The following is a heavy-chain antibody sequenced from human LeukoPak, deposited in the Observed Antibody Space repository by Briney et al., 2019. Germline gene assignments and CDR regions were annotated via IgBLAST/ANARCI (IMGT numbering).Heavy chain of an antibody. Sequence: GGSLRLSWVVSGLSFSRIWMGWVRHAPGEGLEWKPNRGENGSVRQYVDSVKSRFTISRNNAYNSLYRQRTNLRAEDTAVYYCLTKSSTSYEGYWGQGTLVTVSS. J-gene: IGHJ4*02. CDR3: LTKSSTSYEGY. D-gene: IGHD6-6*01. CDR1: GLSFSRIW. CDR2: RGENGSVR. V-gene: IGHV3-7*01.